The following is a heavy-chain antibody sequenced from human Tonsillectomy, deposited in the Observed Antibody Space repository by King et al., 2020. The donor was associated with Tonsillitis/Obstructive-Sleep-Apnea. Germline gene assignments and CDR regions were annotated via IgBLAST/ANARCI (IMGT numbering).Heavy chain of an antibody. CDR3: AHSLHYTLGL. J-gene: IGHJ4*02. Sequence: TLKESGPTLVKPTQTLTLTCTFSGFSLSTSGVGVGWIRQPPGKALEWLTLIYWDDDKRYSPSLKSRLTITKGTSKNQVVLTMTNMDPVETATNYGAHSLHYTLGLWGQGTLVTVSS. CDR1: GFSLSTSGVG. V-gene: IGHV2-5*02. D-gene: IGHD2-2*02. CDR2: IYWDDDK.